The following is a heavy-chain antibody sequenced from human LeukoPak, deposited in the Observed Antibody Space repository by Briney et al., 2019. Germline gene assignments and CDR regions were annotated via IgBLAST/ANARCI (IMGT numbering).Heavy chain of an antibody. CDR2: IKQDGSEK. J-gene: IGHJ4*02. CDR3: ASGSAFDY. Sequence: HPGGSLRLSCAASGFTFSSYAMSWVRQAPGKGLEWVANIKQDGSEKYYVDSVKGRFTISRDNAKNSLYLQMNSLGAEDTAVYYCASGSAFDYWGQGILVTVSS. CDR1: GFTFSSYA. D-gene: IGHD2-15*01. V-gene: IGHV3-7*01.